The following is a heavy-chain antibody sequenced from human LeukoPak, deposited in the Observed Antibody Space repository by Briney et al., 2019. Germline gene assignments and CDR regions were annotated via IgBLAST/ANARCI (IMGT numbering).Heavy chain of an antibody. CDR1: GGSISSYY. Sequence: SETLSLTCTVSGGSISSYYWSWIRQPPGKGLEWIGYIYYSGSTNYNPSLKSRVTISVDTSKNQFSLKLSSVTAADTAVYYCARPIGPRLADLGAFDIWGQGTMVTGSS. J-gene: IGHJ3*02. CDR2: IYYSGST. CDR3: ARPIGPRLADLGAFDI. D-gene: IGHD1-26*01. V-gene: IGHV4-59*08.